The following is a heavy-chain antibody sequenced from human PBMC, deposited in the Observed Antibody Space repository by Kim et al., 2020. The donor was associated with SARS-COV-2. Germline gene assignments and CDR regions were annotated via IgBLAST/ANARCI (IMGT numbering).Heavy chain of an antibody. CDR2: ISWNSGSI. CDR1: GFTFGDYA. V-gene: IGHV3-9*01. J-gene: IGHJ3*02. Sequence: GGSLRLSCAASGFTFGDYAMHWVRQAPGKGLEWVSGISWNSGSIGYADSVKGRFTISRDNAKNSLYLQMNSLRAEDTALYYCAKTPLRFLEWLFPAVAFDIWGQGTMVTVSS. D-gene: IGHD3-3*01. CDR3: AKTPLRFLEWLFPAVAFDI.